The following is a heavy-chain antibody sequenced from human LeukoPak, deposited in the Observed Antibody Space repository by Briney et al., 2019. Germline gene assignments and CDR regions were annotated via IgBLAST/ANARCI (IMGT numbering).Heavy chain of an antibody. CDR2: IMPLFGTA. CDR3: ARDVHGDYGSGWFDP. V-gene: IGHV1-69*05. Sequence: GFSVKVSCKTSGGTFNNSAISWVRQAPGQGLEWLGGIMPLFGTAGYAQKFQGRVTITKDESTRTVYLELTSLTSDDTAVYYCARDVHGDYGSGWFDPWGQGTLVSVSS. CDR1: GGTFNNSA. J-gene: IGHJ5*02. D-gene: IGHD4-17*01.